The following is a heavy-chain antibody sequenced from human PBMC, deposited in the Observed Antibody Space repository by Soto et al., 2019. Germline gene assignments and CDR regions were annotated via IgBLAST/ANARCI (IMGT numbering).Heavy chain of an antibody. V-gene: IGHV3-11*04. D-gene: IGHD5-18*01. J-gene: IGHJ4*02. CDR1: GFPFSVYY. CDR3: AREVQLWLLD. Sequence: GGSLRLSCAASGFPFSVYYMSWIRQAPGKGLEWLSYITDSGSTIYYADSVKGRFTISRDNAKNSLYLQMNSLRAEDTAVYYCAREVQLWLLDWGQGTLVTVSS. CDR2: ITDSGSTI.